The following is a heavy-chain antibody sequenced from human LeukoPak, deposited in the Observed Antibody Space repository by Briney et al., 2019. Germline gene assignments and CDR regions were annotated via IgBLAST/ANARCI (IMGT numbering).Heavy chain of an antibody. CDR2: ISYDGSNK. Sequence: GGSLRLSCAASGFTFSSYAMHWVRQAPGKGLEWVAVISYDGSNKYYADSVKGRFTISRDNSKNTLYLQMNSLRAEDTAVYYCAKDRGYYVDTGTINFWGQGTLVTVSS. CDR1: GFTFSSYA. D-gene: IGHD2-15*01. V-gene: IGHV3-30-3*01. J-gene: IGHJ4*02. CDR3: AKDRGYYVDTGTINF.